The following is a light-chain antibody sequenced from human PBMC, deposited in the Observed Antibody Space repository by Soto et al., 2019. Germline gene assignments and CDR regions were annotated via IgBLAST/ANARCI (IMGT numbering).Light chain of an antibody. CDR1: SSNIGSNS. J-gene: IGLJ2*01. V-gene: IGLV1-44*01. CDR2: TTT. CDR3: AVWDDSLNGPV. Sequence: QPVLTQPPSASGTPGQRVTISCSGRSSNIGSNSVNWYQQLPGTAPKLLIYTTTQRPSGVPDRFSGSKSGTSASLAISGLQSEDEGDYYCAVWDDSLNGPVFGGGTKLTVL.